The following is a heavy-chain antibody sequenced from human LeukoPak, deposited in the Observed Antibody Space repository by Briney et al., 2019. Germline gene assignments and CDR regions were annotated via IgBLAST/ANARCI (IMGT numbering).Heavy chain of an antibody. CDR2: IDHSGST. D-gene: IGHD3-10*01. J-gene: IGHJ6*04. Sequence: SETLSLTCAVYGGSFSGYYWSWIRHPPGRGLEWIAEIDHSGSTHYNPSLKSRVIISVDMSQHQVSLRLNSLTAADTAVYYCARGYTYYGSGSTPGDVWGNGTSDIVSS. CDR1: GGSFSGYY. V-gene: IGHV4-34*01. CDR3: ARGYTYYGSGSTPGDV.